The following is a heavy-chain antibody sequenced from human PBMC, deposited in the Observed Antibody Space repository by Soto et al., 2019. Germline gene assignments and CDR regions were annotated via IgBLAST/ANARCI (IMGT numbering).Heavy chain of an antibody. Sequence: QVQLQESGPGLVKPSGTLSLTCAVSGGSIRSSNWWSWVRQPPGKGLEWIGEIYHSGSTNYNPSLKSRVTXXVXKXXNQSSLELSSVTAADTALYYCARNGYSGGWYHFDYWGQGILVTVTS. D-gene: IGHD6-19*01. J-gene: IGHJ4*02. CDR3: ARNGYSGGWYHFDY. CDR2: IYHSGST. V-gene: IGHV4-4*02. CDR1: GGSIRSSNW.